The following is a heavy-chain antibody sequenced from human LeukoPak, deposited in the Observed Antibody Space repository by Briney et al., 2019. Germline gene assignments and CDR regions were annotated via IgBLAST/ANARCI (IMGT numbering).Heavy chain of an antibody. CDR2: ISYDGTNN. D-gene: IGHD3-10*01. Sequence: GGSLRLSCVGSGFTFSSYGMHWVRQAPGKGLEWVAVISYDGTNNHYIDSVRGRFTISRDNSKDALYLQMNSLRAEDTAVYYCAKDQNVLLWFGGFDYWGQGTLVTVSS. CDR3: AKDQNVLLWFGGFDY. J-gene: IGHJ4*02. CDR1: GFTFSSYG. V-gene: IGHV3-30*18.